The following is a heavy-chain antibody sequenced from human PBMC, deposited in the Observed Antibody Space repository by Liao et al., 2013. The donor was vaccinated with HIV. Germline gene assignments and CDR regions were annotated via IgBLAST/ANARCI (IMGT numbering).Heavy chain of an antibody. Sequence: QVQLQQWGAGLLKPSETLSLTCAVYGGSYSANYWSWIRQPPGKGLEWIGRIYTSGSTNYNPSLKSRVTMSVDTSKNQFSLKLSSVTAADTAVYYCARGTIFGPDYWGQGTLVTVSS. CDR3: ARGTIFGPDY. J-gene: IGHJ4*02. CDR1: GGSYSANY. D-gene: IGHD3-3*01. V-gene: IGHV4-59*10. CDR2: IYTSGST.